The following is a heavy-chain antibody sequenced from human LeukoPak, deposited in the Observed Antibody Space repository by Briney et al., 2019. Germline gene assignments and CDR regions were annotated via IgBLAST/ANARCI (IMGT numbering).Heavy chain of an antibody. CDR1: GASASSGDYC. CDR2: IYYTGST. Sequence: SETLSLTCTVSGASASSGDYCWSWIRQPPGKGLEWIAYIYYTGSTNYNPSLKSRVTISLDTSKHQFSLKLSSVTAADTAVYYCARVDTSWYSSDYWGQGALVTVSS. D-gene: IGHD2-2*01. V-gene: IGHV4-61*08. J-gene: IGHJ4*02. CDR3: ARVDTSWYSSDY.